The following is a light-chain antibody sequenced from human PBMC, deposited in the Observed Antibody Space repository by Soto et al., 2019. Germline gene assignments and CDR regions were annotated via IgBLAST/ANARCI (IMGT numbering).Light chain of an antibody. CDR2: EVT. J-gene: IGLJ2*01. CDR3: SSYAGSNNFVV. V-gene: IGLV2-8*01. CDR1: SSDVGGYNY. Sequence: QSALTQPPSASGSPGQSVTISCTGTSSDVGGYNYFSWYQQHPGKAPKLMIYEVTKRPSGVPDRFSGSKSGNTASLTVSGLQAEDEADYYCSSYAGSNNFVVFGGGTKVTVL.